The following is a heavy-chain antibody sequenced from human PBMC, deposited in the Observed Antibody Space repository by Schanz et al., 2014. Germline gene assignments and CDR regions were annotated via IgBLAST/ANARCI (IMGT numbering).Heavy chain of an antibody. CDR3: ARGSGTFDP. Sequence: EVQMLESGGGLVQPGGSLRLSCVASRFTFRRYGMSWVRQAPGKGLEWVSVIAGDGGGPNYVDSVKGRFTISRDNSDNTLYLQMNNLRAEDTAVYYCARGSGTFDPWGQGTLVTVSS. J-gene: IGHJ5*02. CDR2: IAGDGGGP. D-gene: IGHD3-3*01. CDR1: RFTFRRYG. V-gene: IGHV3-23*01.